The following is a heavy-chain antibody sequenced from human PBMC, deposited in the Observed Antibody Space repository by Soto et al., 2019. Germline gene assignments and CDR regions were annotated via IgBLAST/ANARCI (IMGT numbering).Heavy chain of an antibody. Sequence: ASVKVSSKASGYTFTNYGISWVRQAPGEGLEWVGWINTSNDNKLYAQKLQGRLTLTTDTSTSTAYMDLTTLRSDDTAVYFCARDPGAASFDFWAQGTLVTVS. V-gene: IGHV1-18*01. CDR2: INTSNDNK. CDR1: GYTFTNYG. J-gene: IGHJ4*02. D-gene: IGHD2-15*01. CDR3: ARDPGAASFDF.